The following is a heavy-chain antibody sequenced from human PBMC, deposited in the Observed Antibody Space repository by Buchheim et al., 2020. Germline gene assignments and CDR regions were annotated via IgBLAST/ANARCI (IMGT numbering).Heavy chain of an antibody. CDR3: AKDMYASGWYSSDY. V-gene: IGHV3-23*01. J-gene: IGHJ4*02. D-gene: IGHD6-19*01. Sequence: EVQLLESGGGLVQPGGSLRLSCVGSGLTFRSYAMSWVRQAPGKGLEWVSGISGSGGSTYYADSVTGRFTISRDNSKNTLYLQMNSLRAEDTAVYYCAKDMYASGWYSSDYWGQGTL. CDR1: GLTFRSYA. CDR2: ISGSGGST.